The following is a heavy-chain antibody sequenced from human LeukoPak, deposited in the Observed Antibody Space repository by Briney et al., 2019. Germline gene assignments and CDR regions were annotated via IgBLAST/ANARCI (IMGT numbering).Heavy chain of an antibody. J-gene: IGHJ4*02. CDR3: ARYNSGWNDY. D-gene: IGHD6-19*01. V-gene: IGHV3-48*01. CDR2: ITSSGSVM. Sequence: GGSLRLSSAASGFTFSSYSMNWVRQAPGKGLEWVSYITSSGSVMYHADSVRGRFTISRDNAKNSLYLEMDSLRAEDTAVYYCARYNSGWNDYWGQGTLVTVSS. CDR1: GFTFSSYS.